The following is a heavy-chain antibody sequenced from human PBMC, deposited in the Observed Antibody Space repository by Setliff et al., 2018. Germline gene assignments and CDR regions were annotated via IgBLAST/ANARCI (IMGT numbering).Heavy chain of an antibody. CDR3: AGSLGGFDY. D-gene: IGHD3-16*01. V-gene: IGHV4-39*01. Sequence: PSETLSLTCTVSGDSISSSSYYWGWIRQPPGKGLEWIGCIYYSGTTNYNPSLKSRVTISVDTSKKQFSLKLSSVTAADTAVYYCAGSLGGFDYWGQGTLVTVSS. CDR1: GDSISSSSYY. J-gene: IGHJ4*02. CDR2: IYYSGTT.